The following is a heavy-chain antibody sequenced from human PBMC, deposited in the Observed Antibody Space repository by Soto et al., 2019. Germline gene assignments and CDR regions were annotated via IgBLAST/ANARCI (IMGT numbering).Heavy chain of an antibody. CDR1: GFTFSDNA. D-gene: IGHD6-19*01. CDR2: ISDDGDST. V-gene: IGHV3-23*01. J-gene: IGHJ4*02. CDR3: AKGYSSGWYQQFFDY. Sequence: GGSLRLSCGASGFTFSDNAMTWVRQAPGKGLEWVSSISDDGDSTYYADSVKGRFTISRDNSKNTLYLQMNSLRAEDTAVYYCAKGYSSGWYQQFFDYWGQGTLVTVSS.